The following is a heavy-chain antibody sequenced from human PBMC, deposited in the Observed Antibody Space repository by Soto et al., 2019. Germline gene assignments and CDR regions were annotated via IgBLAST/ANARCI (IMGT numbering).Heavy chain of an antibody. J-gene: IGHJ4*02. D-gene: IGHD3-22*01. CDR3: ARPNYYDSSGYYYDY. Sequence: GASVKVSCKASGYTFTGYYMHWVRQAPGQGLEWMGWINPNSGGTNYAQKFQGWVTMTRDKSISTAYLQWSSLKASDTAMYYCARPNYYDSSGYYYDYWGQGTLVTVSS. CDR2: INPNSGGT. V-gene: IGHV1-2*04. CDR1: GYTFTGYY.